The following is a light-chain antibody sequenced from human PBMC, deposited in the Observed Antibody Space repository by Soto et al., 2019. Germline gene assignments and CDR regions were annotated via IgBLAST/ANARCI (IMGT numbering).Light chain of an antibody. V-gene: IGKV1-6*01. CDR1: QGIRND. CDR3: LQDSNDPLT. J-gene: IGKJ1*01. CDR2: AAS. Sequence: AIQMTQSPSSLSASVGDRVTITCRASQGIRNDLGWYQQKPGKSPKLLIYAASSLQSGVPSRFSGSGSGTDFTLTISSLQPEDVATYYCLQDSNDPLTFGQGTKVEIK.